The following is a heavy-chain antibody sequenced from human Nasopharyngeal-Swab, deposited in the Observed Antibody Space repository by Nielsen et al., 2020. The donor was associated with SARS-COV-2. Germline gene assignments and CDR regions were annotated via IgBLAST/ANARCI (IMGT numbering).Heavy chain of an antibody. CDR3: ARDPAASSGGSYWYFDL. CDR1: GYTFTSYG. V-gene: IGHV1-2*06. CDR2: INPNSGGT. J-gene: IGHJ2*01. D-gene: IGHD6-19*01. Sequence: ASVKVSCKASGYTFTSYGISWVRQAPGQGLEWMGRINPNSGGTNYAQKFQGRVTMTRDTSISTAYMELSRLRSDDTAVYYCARDPAASSGGSYWYFDLWGRGTLVTVSS.